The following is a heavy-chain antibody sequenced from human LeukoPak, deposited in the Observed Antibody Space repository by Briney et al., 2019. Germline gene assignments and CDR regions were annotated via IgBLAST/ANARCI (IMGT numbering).Heavy chain of an antibody. CDR2: INPNSGGT. V-gene: IGHV1-2*04. Sequence: ASVKVSCMASGYTFTGYYMHWVRQAPGQGLEWMGWINPNSGGTNYAQKFQGWVTMTRDTSISTAYMELSRLRSDDTAVYYCARGDAQPPRTIDYWGQGTLVTVSS. D-gene: IGHD1-1*01. CDR1: GYTFTGYY. J-gene: IGHJ4*02. CDR3: ARGDAQPPRTIDY.